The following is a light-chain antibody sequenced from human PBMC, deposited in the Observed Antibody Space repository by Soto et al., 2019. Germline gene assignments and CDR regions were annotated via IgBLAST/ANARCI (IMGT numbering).Light chain of an antibody. CDR3: QQLNSYPIT. J-gene: IGKJ5*01. V-gene: IGKV1-9*01. CDR1: QGISNY. Sequence: DIQLTQSPSFLSASVGDRVTITCRASQGISNYLAWYQLKPGKAPKLLIYVASTLQSGVPSRFSGSGSGTEFPLTISSLQPEDFATYYCQQLNSYPITFGQGTRLEIK. CDR2: VAS.